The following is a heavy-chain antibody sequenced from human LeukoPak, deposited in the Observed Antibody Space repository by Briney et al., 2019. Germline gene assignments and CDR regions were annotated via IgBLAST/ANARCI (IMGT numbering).Heavy chain of an antibody. V-gene: IGHV4-59*08. CDR2: IYYSGST. CDR3: ARRSFGSASPLRMDV. D-gene: IGHD3-10*01. CDR1: GGSISSHY. Sequence: SETLSLTCTVSGGSISSHYWSWIRQPPGKGLEWIGYIYYSGSTNYNPSLKSRVTISVDTSKNQFSLKLSSVTAADTAVYYCARRSFGSASPLRMDVWGQGTTVTVSS. J-gene: IGHJ6*02.